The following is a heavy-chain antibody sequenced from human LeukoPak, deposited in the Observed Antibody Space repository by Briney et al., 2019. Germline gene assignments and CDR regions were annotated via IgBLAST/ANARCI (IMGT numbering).Heavy chain of an antibody. D-gene: IGHD3-22*01. CDR3: ARGGPSYYDSSGYYRYDY. CDR2: IFHSGST. V-gene: IGHV4-4*02. J-gene: IGHJ4*02. CDR1: GGSINNNSW. Sequence: SETLSLTCAVSGGSINNNSWWSWVRQPPSKGLEWIGEIFHSGSTNYNPSLKSRVTISVDKSRNQFSLKLNSVTAADTAVYYCARGGPSYYDSSGYYRYDYWGQGTLVTVSS.